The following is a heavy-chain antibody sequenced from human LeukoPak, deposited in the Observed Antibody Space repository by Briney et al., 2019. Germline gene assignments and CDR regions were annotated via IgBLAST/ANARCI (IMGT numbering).Heavy chain of an antibody. CDR2: IYTSGST. CDR1: GGSISSYY. J-gene: IGHJ4*02. Sequence: SETLSLTCTVSGGSISSYYWSWIRQPAGKGLEWIGRIYTSGSTNYNPSLKSRVTMSVDTSKNQFSLKLSSVTAADTAVYYCARGYNILTGYYYFDYWGQGTLDTVSS. D-gene: IGHD3-9*01. V-gene: IGHV4-4*07. CDR3: ARGYNILTGYYYFDY.